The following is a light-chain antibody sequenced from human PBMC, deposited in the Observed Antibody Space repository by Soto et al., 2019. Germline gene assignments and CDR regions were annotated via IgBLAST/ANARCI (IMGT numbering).Light chain of an antibody. Sequence: DIQMTQSPSTLSASVGDRVTITYRASQSISSWLAWYQQKPGKAPKLLIYKASSLESGVPSRFGGRGSGTEFTLTISSLQSEDFAVYYCQQYKEWPPWTFGQGTKVDIK. V-gene: IGKV1-5*03. J-gene: IGKJ1*01. CDR1: QSISSW. CDR3: QQYKEWPPWT. CDR2: KAS.